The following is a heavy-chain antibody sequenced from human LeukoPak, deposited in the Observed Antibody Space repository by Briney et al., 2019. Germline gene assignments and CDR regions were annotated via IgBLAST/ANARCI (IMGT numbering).Heavy chain of an antibody. V-gene: IGHV4-59*05. CDR3: ARHGRFGSGDFRTYCDY. CDR1: GGSISSYY. J-gene: IGHJ4*02. CDR2: FYYDGTT. Sequence: PSETLSLTCTVSGGSISSYYWSWIRQPPGKGLEWIGSFYYDGTTYYHPSLKSRVTVSVDTSKNQFSLKLSSVTAADTAVYYCARHGRFGSGDFRTYCDYWGQGNLDTVSS. D-gene: IGHD3-10*01.